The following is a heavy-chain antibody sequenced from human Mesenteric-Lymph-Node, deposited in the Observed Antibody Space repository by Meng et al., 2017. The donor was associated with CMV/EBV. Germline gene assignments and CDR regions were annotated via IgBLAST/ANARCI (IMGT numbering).Heavy chain of an antibody. CDR2: IKSKIDGGTT. V-gene: IGHV3-15*05. CDR1: GFTFNNSW. D-gene: IGHD3-10*01. J-gene: IGHJ4*02. CDR3: TTLWFGELN. Sequence: GESLKISCAASGFTFNNSWMSWVRQGPGKGLEWVGHIKSKIDGGTTDYASPVKGRFTISRDDAKNTLYLQMNSLKIEDTAVYYCTTLWFGELNWGQGTLVTVSS.